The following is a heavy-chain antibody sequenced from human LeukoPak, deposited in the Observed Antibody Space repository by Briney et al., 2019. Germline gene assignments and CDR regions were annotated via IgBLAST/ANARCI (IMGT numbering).Heavy chain of an antibody. Sequence: SETLSLTCTVSGGSISSSSYYWGWIRQPPGKGLEWIGSIYYSGSTYYNPSLKSRVTISVDTSKNQFSLKLSSVTAADTAVYYCARSIFGVVIHMDVWGKGTTVTVSS. D-gene: IGHD3-3*01. CDR2: IYYSGST. V-gene: IGHV4-39*07. CDR3: ARSIFGVVIHMDV. J-gene: IGHJ6*03. CDR1: GGSISSSSYY.